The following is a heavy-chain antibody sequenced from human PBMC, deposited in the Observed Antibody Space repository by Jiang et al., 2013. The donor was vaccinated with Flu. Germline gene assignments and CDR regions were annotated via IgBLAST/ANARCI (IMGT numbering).Heavy chain of an antibody. CDR3: ARARGTSQYFDY. Sequence: EVKKPGASVKVSCKASGYGFISFPIHWVRQAPGQGLEWMGWINTNTGNPTYAPSFTGRFVFSLDTSVSTAYLQINSLEAEDTAVYYCARARGTSQYFDYWGQGTLVTVSS. CDR2: INTNTGNP. D-gene: IGHD1-1*01. J-gene: IGHJ4*02. CDR1: GYGFISFP. V-gene: IGHV7-4-1*02.